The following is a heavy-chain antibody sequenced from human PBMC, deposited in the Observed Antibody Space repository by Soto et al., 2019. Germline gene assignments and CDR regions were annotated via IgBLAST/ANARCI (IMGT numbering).Heavy chain of an antibody. CDR2: IYWNDDK. J-gene: IGHJ6*02. Sequence: QITLKESGPPLVKPTQTLTLTCTFSGFSLSTSGVGVGWIRQPPGKALEWLALIYWNDDKRYSPSLKSRLTITKDTSKNQVVLTMTNMDPVDTATYYYAHSRSIAAAGTRDRDDYYYCGRDVWGQGTTVTVSS. D-gene: IGHD6-13*01. CDR1: GFSLSTSGVG. CDR3: AHSRSIAAAGTRDRDDYYYCGRDV. V-gene: IGHV2-5*01.